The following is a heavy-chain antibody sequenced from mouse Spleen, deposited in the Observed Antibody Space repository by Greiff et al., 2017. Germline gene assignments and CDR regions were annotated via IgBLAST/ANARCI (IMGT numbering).Heavy chain of an antibody. D-gene: IGHD1-1*01. J-gene: IGHJ1*03. Sequence: EVKLVESGGGLVKPGGSLKLSCAASGFTFSSYAMSWVRQTPEKRLEWVATISDGGSYTYYPDNVKGRFTISRDNAKNNLYLQMSHLKSEDTAMYYCARSTTVVSSYFDVWGTGTTVTVSS. V-gene: IGHV5-4*03. CDR2: ISDGGSYT. CDR1: GFTFSSYA. CDR3: ARSTTVVSSYFDV.